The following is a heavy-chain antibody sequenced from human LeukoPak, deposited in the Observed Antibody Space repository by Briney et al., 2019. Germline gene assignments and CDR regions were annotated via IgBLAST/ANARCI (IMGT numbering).Heavy chain of an antibody. CDR1: GFTFSSYS. D-gene: IGHD3-3*01. CDR2: ISSSSSYI. CDR3: ARGERVNLWIFEGYDY. V-gene: IGHV3-21*01. Sequence: GGSLRLSCAASGFTFSSYSMNWVRQAPGKGLEWVPSISSSSSYIYYADSVKGRFTISRDNAKNSLYLQMNSLRAEDTAVYYCARGERVNLWIFEGYDYWGRGTLVTVSS. J-gene: IGHJ4*02.